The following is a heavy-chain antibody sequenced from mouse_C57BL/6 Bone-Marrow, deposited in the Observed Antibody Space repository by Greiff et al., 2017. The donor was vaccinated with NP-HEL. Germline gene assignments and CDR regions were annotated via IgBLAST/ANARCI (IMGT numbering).Heavy chain of an antibody. CDR3: ARANWDGSAY. V-gene: IGHV7-3*01. J-gene: IGHJ3*01. CDR2: IRNKANGYTT. CDR1: GFTFTDYY. Sequence: DVMLVESGGGLVQPGGSLSLSCAASGFTFTDYYMSWVRQPPGKALEWLGFIRNKANGYTTEYSASVKGRFTISRDNSQSILYLQMNALRAEDSATYYCARANWDGSAYWGQGTLVTVSA. D-gene: IGHD4-1*01.